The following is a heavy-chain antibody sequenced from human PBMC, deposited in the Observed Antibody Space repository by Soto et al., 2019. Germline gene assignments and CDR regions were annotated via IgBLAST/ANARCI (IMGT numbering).Heavy chain of an antibody. CDR1: GYTFTSYG. Sequence: ASVKVSCKASGYTFTSYGISWVRQAPGQGLEWMGWISAYNGNTNYAQKLQGRVTMTTDTSTSTAYMELRSLRSDDTAVYYCARGPNSSGLSSGAFDIWGQGIMVTVSS. D-gene: IGHD6-19*01. J-gene: IGHJ3*02. CDR3: ARGPNSSGLSSGAFDI. V-gene: IGHV1-18*01. CDR2: ISAYNGNT.